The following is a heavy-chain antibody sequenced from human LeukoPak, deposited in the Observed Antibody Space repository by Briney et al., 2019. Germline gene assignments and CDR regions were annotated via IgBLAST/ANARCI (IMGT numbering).Heavy chain of an antibody. CDR2: ISGSGGST. Sequence: PGGSLRLSCAASGFTFSSYAMSWVRQAPGKGLEWVSAISGSGGSTYYADSVKGRFTISRDNSKNTLYLQMNSLRAEDTAVYYCAKDIQGCTNGVCHFFWFDPWGQGTLVTVSS. CDR1: GFTFSSYA. V-gene: IGHV3-23*01. J-gene: IGHJ5*02. D-gene: IGHD2-8*01. CDR3: AKDIQGCTNGVCHFFWFDP.